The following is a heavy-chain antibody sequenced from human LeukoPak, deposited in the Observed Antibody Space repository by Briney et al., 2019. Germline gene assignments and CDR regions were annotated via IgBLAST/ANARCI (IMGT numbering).Heavy chain of an antibody. CDR2: IRGSGGGT. CDR1: GLTFSSYA. Sequence: PGGSLRLSCAASGLTFSSYAMSWDRQAPGKWLEWVAAIRGSGGGTYNTDSVKGRFSISRENSTNTLDLQMNSLRAEDTAVYYCAKLLDSSGYYHVTAFDIWGQGTMVTVSS. CDR3: AKLLDSSGYYHVTAFDI. J-gene: IGHJ3*02. D-gene: IGHD3-22*01. V-gene: IGHV3-23*01.